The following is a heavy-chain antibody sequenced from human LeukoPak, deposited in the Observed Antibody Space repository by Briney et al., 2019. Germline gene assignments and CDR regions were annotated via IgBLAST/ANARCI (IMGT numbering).Heavy chain of an antibody. CDR2: IYSGGST. Sequence: GSLRLSCAASGFTVSSNYMSWVRQAPGKGLEWVSVIYSGGSTYYADSVKGRFTISRHNSKNTLYLQMNSLRAEDTAVYYCARVYDYGDYSFDYWGQGTLVTVSS. D-gene: IGHD4-17*01. CDR1: GFTVSSNY. CDR3: ARVYDYGDYSFDY. V-gene: IGHV3-53*04. J-gene: IGHJ4*02.